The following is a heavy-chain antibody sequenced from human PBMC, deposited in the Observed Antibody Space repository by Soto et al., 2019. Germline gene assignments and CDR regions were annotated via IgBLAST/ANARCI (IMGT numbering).Heavy chain of an antibody. CDR2: IYYSGST. D-gene: IGHD4-17*01. CDR1: GGSVSSGSYY. CDR3: ARVLSTVTTAYYFDY. Sequence: SETLSLTCTVSGGSVSSGSYYWSWIRQPPGKGLEWIGYIYYSGSTNYNPSLKSRVTISVDTSKNQFSLKLSSVTAADTAVYYCARVLSTVTTAYYFDYWGQGTLVTVSS. V-gene: IGHV4-61*01. J-gene: IGHJ4*02.